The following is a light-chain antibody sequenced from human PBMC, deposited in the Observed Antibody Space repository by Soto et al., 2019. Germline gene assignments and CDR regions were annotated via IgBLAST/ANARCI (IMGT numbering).Light chain of an antibody. Sequence: SYELTQPPSVSVAPGQTARMTCAGNDIGSKSVHWYQKRPGQAPVLVVYDDSDRPSGIPERFSGSNSGTTATLIISRVEAGDEADYFCQVWDISSAHVVFGGGTKLTVL. CDR2: DDS. V-gene: IGLV3-21*02. J-gene: IGLJ2*01. CDR3: QVWDISSAHVV. CDR1: DIGSKS.